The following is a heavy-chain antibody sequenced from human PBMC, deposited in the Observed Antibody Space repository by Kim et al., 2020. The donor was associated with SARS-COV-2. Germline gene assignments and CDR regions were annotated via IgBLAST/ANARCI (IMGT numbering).Heavy chain of an antibody. CDR3: ARDPVTTSGGIDY. J-gene: IGHJ4*02. Sequence: YYVDSVKGRFTISRDNAKNSLYLQMNSLRAEDTAVYYCARDPVTTSGGIDYWGQGTLVTVSS. V-gene: IGHV3-7*01. D-gene: IGHD4-4*01.